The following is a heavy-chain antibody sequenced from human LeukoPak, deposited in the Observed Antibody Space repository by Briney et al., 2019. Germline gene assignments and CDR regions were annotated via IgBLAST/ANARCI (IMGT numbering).Heavy chain of an antibody. D-gene: IGHD1-26*01. V-gene: IGHV3-11*01. CDR1: GSTFSDYY. CDR3: ARNPVVGATYFWFDP. J-gene: IGHJ5*02. Sequence: GGSLRLSCAASGSTFSDYYMSWIRQAPGKGLEWVSYISSSGSTIYYADSVKGRFTISRDNAKNSLYLQMNSLRAEDTAVYYCARNPVVGATYFWFDPWGQGTLVTVSS. CDR2: ISSSGSTI.